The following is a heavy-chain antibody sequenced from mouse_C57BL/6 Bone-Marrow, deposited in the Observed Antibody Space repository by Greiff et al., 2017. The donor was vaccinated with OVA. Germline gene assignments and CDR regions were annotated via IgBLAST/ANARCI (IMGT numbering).Heavy chain of an antibody. CDR2: IYPRSGNT. J-gene: IGHJ4*01. CDR1: GYTFTSYG. Sequence: QVQLKESGAELARPGASVKLSCKASGYTFTSYGISWVKQRTGQGLEWIGEIYPRSGNTSYNEQFKGKATLTADKSSSTGYMELLSLTSEDSAVYVCARSYRNYVDCAMDYWGQGTSVTVSS. V-gene: IGHV1-81*01. D-gene: IGHD2-5*01. CDR3: ARSYRNYVDCAMDY.